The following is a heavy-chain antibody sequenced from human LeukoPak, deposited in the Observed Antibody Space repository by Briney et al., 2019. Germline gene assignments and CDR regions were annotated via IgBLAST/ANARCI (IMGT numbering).Heavy chain of an antibody. D-gene: IGHD7-27*01. V-gene: IGHV3-74*01. CDR1: GFTFSNCW. J-gene: IGHJ4*02. Sequence: GGSLRLSCVASGFTFSNCWMHWVRQAPGKGLVWVSRTNSDGTDTAYADSVKGRFTISRDNAKNTLYLQMNSLRAEDMAVYYCARIINWGYDYWGQGTLVTVSS. CDR3: ARIINWGYDY. CDR2: TNSDGTDT.